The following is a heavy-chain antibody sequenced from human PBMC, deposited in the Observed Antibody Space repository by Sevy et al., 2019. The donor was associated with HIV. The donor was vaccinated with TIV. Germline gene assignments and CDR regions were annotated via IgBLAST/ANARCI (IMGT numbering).Heavy chain of an antibody. CDR3: AKDSRVYSSSHFDY. CDR1: GFTFSDYY. Sequence: GGSLRLSCAASGFTFSDYYMTWIRQAPGKGLEWVSYISSGSTKINYADSVKGRFTISRDNAKNSLYLQMNSLRAEDTAVYYCAKDSRVYSSSHFDYWGQGTLVTVSS. J-gene: IGHJ4*02. CDR2: ISSGSTKI. V-gene: IGHV3-11*06. D-gene: IGHD6-13*01.